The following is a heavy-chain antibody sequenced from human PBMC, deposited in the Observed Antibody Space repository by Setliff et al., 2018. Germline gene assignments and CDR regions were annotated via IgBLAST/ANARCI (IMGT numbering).Heavy chain of an antibody. Sequence: SETLSLTCTVSGGSISSYYWSWIRQPPGKGLEWIGYIYYSGSTNYNPSLKSRVTISVDTSKNQFSLKLSSVTAADTAVYYCAREHLGELPHFDYWGQGTQVTVSS. CDR2: IYYSGST. CDR3: AREHLGELPHFDY. D-gene: IGHD1-26*01. CDR1: GGSISSYY. V-gene: IGHV4-59*01. J-gene: IGHJ4*02.